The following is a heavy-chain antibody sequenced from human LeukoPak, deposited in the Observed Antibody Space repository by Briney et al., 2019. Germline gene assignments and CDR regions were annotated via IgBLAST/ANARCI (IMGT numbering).Heavy chain of an antibody. CDR2: ISYSGTT. J-gene: IGHJ4*02. D-gene: IGHD1-1*01. Sequence: SETLSLTCTVSGGSISSNSFYWDWIRQPPGKGLEWIGTISYSGTTDYNPSLRSRVTISVDTSKNQFSLKLSSVTAADTAVDFCARRPKAPLRTDYWGQGTPVIVS. V-gene: IGHV4-39*01. CDR1: GGSISSNSFY. CDR3: ARRPKAPLRTDY.